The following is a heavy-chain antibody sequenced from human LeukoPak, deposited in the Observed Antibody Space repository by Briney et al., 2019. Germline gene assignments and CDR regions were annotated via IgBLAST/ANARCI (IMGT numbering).Heavy chain of an antibody. Sequence: PSETLSLTCTVSGGFISSYYWSWIRQPPGKGLEWIGYIYYSRSTNYYPSLKSRVTISVDTSKNHFSLKLSSVTAADTAVYYCARDRAGAAGTFDYWGQGTLVTVSS. V-gene: IGHV4-59*01. CDR2: IYYSRST. CDR3: ARDRAGAAGTFDY. J-gene: IGHJ4*02. CDR1: GGFISSYY. D-gene: IGHD6-13*01.